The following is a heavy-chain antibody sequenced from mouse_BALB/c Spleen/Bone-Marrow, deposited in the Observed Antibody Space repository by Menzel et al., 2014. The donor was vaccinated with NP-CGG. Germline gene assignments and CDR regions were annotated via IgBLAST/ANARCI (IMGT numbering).Heavy chain of an antibody. V-gene: IGHV2-9*02. CDR2: IWAGGST. J-gene: IGHJ2*01. D-gene: IGHD2-4*01. CDR1: GFSLTTYG. Sequence: VQLQESGPGLVAPSHSLSITRTLSGFSLTTYGVHWVRQPPGKGVEWLGAIWAGGSTNYNSELMSRPRISKHNSKSQVFLKMNSLQTDDTAMDLCARAHYDDVPFDHWGQGTTLTVSS. CDR3: ARAHYDDVPFDH.